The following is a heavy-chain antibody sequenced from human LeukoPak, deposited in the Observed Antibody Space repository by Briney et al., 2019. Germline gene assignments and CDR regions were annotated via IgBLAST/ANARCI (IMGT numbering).Heavy chain of an antibody. V-gene: IGHV3-23*01. Sequence: QTGGSLRLSCAASGFTFTSYAMSWVRQAPGKGLEWVSTITSGDSTYYADSVKGRFAISRDNSENTLYLQMNSLRAEDTAVYYCAKDNAVAAGNWNYYYGMDVWGQGTTVTVSS. CDR3: AKDNAVAAGNWNYYYGMDV. CDR1: GFTFTSYA. J-gene: IGHJ6*02. CDR2: ITSGDST. D-gene: IGHD6-13*01.